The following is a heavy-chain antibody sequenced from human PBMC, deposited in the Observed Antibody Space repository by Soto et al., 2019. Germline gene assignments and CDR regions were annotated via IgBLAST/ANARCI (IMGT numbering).Heavy chain of an antibody. CDR3: VSDRGYGHASVPYS. D-gene: IGHD5-18*01. V-gene: IGHV3-30*03. CDR2: ISYDGSLQ. J-gene: IGHJ4*02. CDR1: GFAFSSYG. Sequence: QAQLVESGGGVVQPGRSLRLSCGASGFAFSSYGMHWVRKAPGTGLGWVAVISYDGSLQHYADSVKGRFTISRDNSKNMVLLQISSLRAEDTAVYYCVSDRGYGHASVPYSWGQGTLVSVSS.